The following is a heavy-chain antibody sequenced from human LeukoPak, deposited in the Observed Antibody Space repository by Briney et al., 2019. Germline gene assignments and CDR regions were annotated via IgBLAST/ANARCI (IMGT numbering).Heavy chain of an antibody. D-gene: IGHD3-10*01. CDR2: TYYSGST. CDR3: ARGMVRGVIRSPLHWFDP. V-gene: IGHV4-39*07. J-gene: IGHJ5*02. CDR1: GGSISSSSYY. Sequence: SETLSLTCTVSGGSISSSSYYWGWIRQPPGKGLEWIGTTYYSGSTYYNPSLKSRVTISVDTSKNQFSLKLSSVTAADTAVYYCARGMVRGVIRSPLHWFDPWGQGTLVTVSS.